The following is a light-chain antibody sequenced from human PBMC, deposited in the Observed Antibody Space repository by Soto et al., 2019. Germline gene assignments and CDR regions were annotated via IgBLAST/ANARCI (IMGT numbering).Light chain of an antibody. Sequence: EIVMTQSPATLSVSPGERATLSCSASQSVSSNLAWYQQKPGQAPRLLIYGASTRATGIPGRFSGSGSGTDFTLTISRLEPEDFAVYYCQQYGSSPPITFGQGTRLQIK. V-gene: IGKV3-20*01. J-gene: IGKJ5*01. CDR3: QQYGSSPPIT. CDR1: QSVSSN. CDR2: GAS.